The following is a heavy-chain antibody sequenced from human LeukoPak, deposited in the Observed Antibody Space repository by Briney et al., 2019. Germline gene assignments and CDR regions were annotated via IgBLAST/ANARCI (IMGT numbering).Heavy chain of an antibody. V-gene: IGHV3-33*01. CDR3: ARGFGYYDSSGYSDAFDI. J-gene: IGHJ3*02. CDR2: IWYDGSNK. CDR1: GFTFSSYG. D-gene: IGHD3-22*01. Sequence: PGGSLRLSCAASGFTFSSYGMHWVRQAPGKGLEWVAVIWYDGSNKYYADSVKGRFTISRDNSKNTLYLQMNSLRAEDTAVYYCARGFGYYDSSGYSDAFDIWGQGTMVTVSS.